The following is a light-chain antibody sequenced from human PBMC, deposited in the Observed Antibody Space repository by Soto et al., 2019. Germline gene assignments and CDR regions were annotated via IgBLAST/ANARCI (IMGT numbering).Light chain of an antibody. Sequence: EIVLTQSPGTLSLSPGEGATLSCRASQSLSRNYLAWYQHKPGQAPRLLIYTASNRATGVPPRFSGSGSGTDFTRTISRLEPEDFALYYCQQDDNSPLTFGQGTKVEI. J-gene: IGKJ1*01. CDR3: QQDDNSPLT. V-gene: IGKV3-20*01. CDR1: QSLSRNY. CDR2: TAS.